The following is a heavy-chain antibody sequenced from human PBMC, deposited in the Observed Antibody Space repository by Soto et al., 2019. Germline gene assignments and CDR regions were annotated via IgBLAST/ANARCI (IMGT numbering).Heavy chain of an antibody. Sequence: QVQLVQSGAEVKKPGSSVKVSCKASGGTFSSYAISWVRQAPGQGLEWMGGIIPIFGTANYAQKFQGRVTITADESTSPAYMELSSLRSEDTAVYYCASRYSYGTIYYYYGMDVWGQGTTVTVSS. CDR2: IIPIFGTA. J-gene: IGHJ6*02. V-gene: IGHV1-69*01. CDR1: GGTFSSYA. D-gene: IGHD5-18*01. CDR3: ASRYSYGTIYYYYGMDV.